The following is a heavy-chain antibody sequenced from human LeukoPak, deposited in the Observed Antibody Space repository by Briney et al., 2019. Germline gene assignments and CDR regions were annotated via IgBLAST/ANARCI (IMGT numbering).Heavy chain of an antibody. CDR3: ARHRDCSSTSCYTGDFDY. CDR1: GGSLSSSSYY. D-gene: IGHD2-2*02. J-gene: IGHJ4*02. V-gene: IGHV4-39*01. Sequence: PSETLSLTCTVSGGSLSSSSYYWGWIRQPPGKGLEWIGSIYYSGSTYYNPSLKSRVTISVDTSKNQFSLKLSSVTAADTAVYYCARHRDCSSTSCYTGDFDYWGQGTLVTVSS. CDR2: IYYSGST.